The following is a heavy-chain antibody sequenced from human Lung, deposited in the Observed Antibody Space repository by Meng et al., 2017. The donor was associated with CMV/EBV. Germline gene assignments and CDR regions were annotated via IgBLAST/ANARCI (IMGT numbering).Heavy chain of an antibody. D-gene: IGHD4-23*01. CDR1: GDIVSSKSAA. CDR2: TYYRSKWYH. CDR3: ARGINGGCGD. V-gene: IGHV6-1*01. Sequence: QEQLQQRGPGLVNPSQTLTLTCAISGDIVSSKSAAWHWIRQSPSRGLEWLGRTYYRSKWYHEYAVSVKSRITISPDTPKNQFSLQLNSMTPEDTAVYYCARGINGGCGDWGQGTLVTVSS. J-gene: IGHJ4*02.